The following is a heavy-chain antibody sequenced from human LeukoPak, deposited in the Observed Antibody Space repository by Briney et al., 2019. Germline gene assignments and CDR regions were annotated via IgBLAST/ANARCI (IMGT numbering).Heavy chain of an antibody. CDR2: ISSSSSYI. Sequence: GGSLRLSCEASGFTFSAYAMTWVRQAPGKGLEWVSSISSSSSYIYYADSVKGRFTISRDNAKNSLYLQMNSLRAEDTAVYYCARDWPTIAAAGTIPEYFQHWGQGTLVTVSS. V-gene: IGHV3-21*01. CDR3: ARDWPTIAAAGTIPEYFQH. D-gene: IGHD6-13*01. J-gene: IGHJ1*01. CDR1: GFTFSAYA.